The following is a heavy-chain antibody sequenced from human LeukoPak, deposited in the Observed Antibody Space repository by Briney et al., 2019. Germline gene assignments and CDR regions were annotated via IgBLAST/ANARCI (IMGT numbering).Heavy chain of an antibody. D-gene: IGHD3-9*01. Sequence: PGGSLRLSCAASGFTFSSYAMSWVRQAPGKGLDWVSAISGSGGSTYYADSVKGRFTISRDNSKNTLYLQMNSLRAEDTAVYYCAKDDYYDILTGYYTLFDYWGQGTLVTVSS. CDR2: ISGSGGST. V-gene: IGHV3-23*01. J-gene: IGHJ4*02. CDR1: GFTFSSYA. CDR3: AKDDYYDILTGYYTLFDY.